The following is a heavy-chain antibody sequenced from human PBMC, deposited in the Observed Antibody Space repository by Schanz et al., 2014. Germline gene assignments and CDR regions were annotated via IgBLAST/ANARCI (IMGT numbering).Heavy chain of an antibody. CDR2: IYHSGST. CDR3: ARRSVSPSGNSYGYVVAWFDP. J-gene: IGHJ5*02. CDR1: GGSISSSNW. Sequence: QVQLQESGPGLVKPSGTLSLTCAVSGGSISSSNWWSWVRQPPGKGLEWIGEIYHSGSTNYKPSLKSRVTISADKSKNQFFLKLRSVTAADTAVYYCARRSVSPSGNSYGYVVAWFDPWGQGTLVTVSS. V-gene: IGHV4-4*02. D-gene: IGHD5-18*01.